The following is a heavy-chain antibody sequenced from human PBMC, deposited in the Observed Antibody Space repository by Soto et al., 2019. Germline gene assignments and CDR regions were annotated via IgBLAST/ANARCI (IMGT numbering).Heavy chain of an antibody. CDR3: AKGRVTAYPPDLNLYAFDI. J-gene: IGHJ3*02. Sequence: GGSLRLSCAASGFTFSSYAMSWVRQAPGKGLEWVSAISGSGGSTYYADSVKGRFTISRDNSKNTLYLQMNSLRAEDTAVYYCAKGRVTAYPPDLNLYAFDIWGQGTMVTVSS. V-gene: IGHV3-23*01. D-gene: IGHD2-21*02. CDR2: ISGSGGST. CDR1: GFTFSSYA.